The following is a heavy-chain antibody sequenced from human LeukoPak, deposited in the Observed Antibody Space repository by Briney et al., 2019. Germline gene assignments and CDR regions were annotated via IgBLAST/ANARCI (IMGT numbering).Heavy chain of an antibody. Sequence: SETLSLTCSVSGGSISSGRYWRSWIRQHPGKGLEWIGYVYYSGSTYYSPSLRSRLSISVDTSKNQFSLNLSSVTAADTAVYYCARAILTASGSVWYFDLWGRGTLVTASS. CDR3: ARAILTASGSVWYFDL. CDR1: GGSISSGRYW. V-gene: IGHV4-31*03. CDR2: VYYSGST. J-gene: IGHJ2*01. D-gene: IGHD3-3*01.